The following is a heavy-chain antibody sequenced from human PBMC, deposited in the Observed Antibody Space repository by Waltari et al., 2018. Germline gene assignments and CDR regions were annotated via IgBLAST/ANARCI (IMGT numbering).Heavy chain of an antibody. V-gene: IGHV4-39*01. J-gene: IGHJ3*02. Sequence: QLQLQESGPGLVKPSETLSLTCTVSGGSISSSSYYWGWIRQPPGKGLEWIGSIYYSGSTSYNPSLKSRVTISVDTSKNQFSLKLSSVTAADTAVYYCARRGYDSRGYDAFDIWGQGTMVTVSS. CDR2: IYYSGST. CDR1: GGSISSSSYY. D-gene: IGHD3-22*01. CDR3: ARRGYDSRGYDAFDI.